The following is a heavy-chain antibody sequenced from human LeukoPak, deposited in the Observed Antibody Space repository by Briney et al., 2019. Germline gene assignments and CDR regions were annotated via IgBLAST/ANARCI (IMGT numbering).Heavy chain of an antibody. CDR1: GYTFTSYG. V-gene: IGHV1-18*01. CDR2: TSAYSGNT. D-gene: IGHD2-21*02. J-gene: IGHJ4*02. Sequence: ASVKVSCKASGYTFTSYGISWVRQAPGQGREWMAWTSAYSGNTEYAENIQGRVTMTTDTSTSTAYVELRSLRSDDTAVYYCARDAVSTVTAGGIDYWGQGTLVTVSS. CDR3: ARDAVSTVTAGGIDY.